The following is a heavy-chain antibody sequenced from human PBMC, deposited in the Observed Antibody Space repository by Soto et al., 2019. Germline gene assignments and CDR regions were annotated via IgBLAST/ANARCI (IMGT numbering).Heavy chain of an antibody. J-gene: IGHJ4*02. Sequence: QVQLQESGPGLVKPSQTLSLTCSVSGASVRSGDYYWSSIRQAPGKGLEWIGYIYNSGGSYYNPSLKGPLTISTDTPKNQSSLKLNSVTAADTAIYYCVVTGTTDDYWGRGTLVTVSS. D-gene: IGHD4-17*01. V-gene: IGHV4-30-4*01. CDR1: GASVRSGDYY. CDR3: VVTGTTDDY. CDR2: IYNSGGS.